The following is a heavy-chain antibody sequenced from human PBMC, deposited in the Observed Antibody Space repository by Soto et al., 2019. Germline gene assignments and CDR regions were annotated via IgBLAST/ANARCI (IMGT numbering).Heavy chain of an antibody. D-gene: IGHD3-10*01. J-gene: IGHJ4*02. CDR2: ISNDGSKK. Sequence: GGSLRLSCAASGFTFSNYGMHWVRQARGKGLEWVATISNDGSKKYNADSVKGRFTISRDNSKNMLYLQMNSLRPEDTAVYYCAKDWDYRGDLDYWGQGTLVTVSS. V-gene: IGHV3-30*18. CDR3: AKDWDYRGDLDY. CDR1: GFTFSNYG.